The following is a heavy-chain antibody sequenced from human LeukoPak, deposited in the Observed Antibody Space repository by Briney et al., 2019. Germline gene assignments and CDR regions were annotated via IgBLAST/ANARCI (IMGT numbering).Heavy chain of an antibody. V-gene: IGHV4-59*08. D-gene: IGHD3-22*01. CDR3: AGQYYYDSSGYPAY. Sequence: SETLSLTCTVSGVPISSYYWSWIRQPPGKGLAGVGYIYYSGSTNYNPSLKSRVTISVDPSKNQSSLKLSSVTAADTAVYYCAGQYYYDSSGYPAYWGQGTLVTVSS. CDR1: GVPISSYY. CDR2: IYYSGST. J-gene: IGHJ4*02.